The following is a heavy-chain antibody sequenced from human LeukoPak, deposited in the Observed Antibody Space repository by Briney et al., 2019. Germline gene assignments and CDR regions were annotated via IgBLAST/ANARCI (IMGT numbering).Heavy chain of an antibody. CDR1: GGPIRSKYY. CDR2: NHYSGST. V-gene: IGHV4-39*01. Sequence: QSSETLSLTCTVSGGPIRSKYYWAWTRQPPGRGLECIGTNHYSGSTFYKPPLKSRLTVSEDTSKHQFYMKLSSVNAADTAVYYCARASGVLPSFEWANWFDTWGQGSLVSVSS. D-gene: IGHD3-9*01. J-gene: IGHJ5*02. CDR3: ARASGVLPSFEWANWFDT.